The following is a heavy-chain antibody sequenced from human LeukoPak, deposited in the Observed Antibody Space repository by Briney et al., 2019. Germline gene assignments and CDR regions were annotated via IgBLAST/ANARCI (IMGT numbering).Heavy chain of an antibody. CDR3: AKDGEEADYYDSSGYYSIYY. CDR2: ISTHGSII. CDR1: GFTFNDYY. Sequence: GGSLRLSCGASGFTFNDYYMTWIRQAPGKGLEWVSYISTHGSIIYYADSVKGRFTISRDNSKNTLYLQMNSLRAEDTAVYYCAKDGEEADYYDSSGYYSIYYWGQGTLVTVSS. D-gene: IGHD3-22*01. J-gene: IGHJ4*02. V-gene: IGHV3-11*04.